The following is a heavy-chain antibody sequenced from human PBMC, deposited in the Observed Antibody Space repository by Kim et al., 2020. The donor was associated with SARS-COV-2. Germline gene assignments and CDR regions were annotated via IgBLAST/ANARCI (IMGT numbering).Heavy chain of an antibody. V-gene: IGHV3-7*01. Sequence: GGSLRLSCAASTFIFTNYWMNWVRQAPGKGLEWVASVSRSGDERYSVDSVKGRFTISRDNGRNSLFLQMDSLRDEDTAVYYCAICNGVSGCRLPIGVFDMWSEGSTVTVPP. CDR3: AICNGVSGCRLPIGVFDM. J-gene: IGHJ3*02. CDR2: VSRSGDER. CDR1: TFIFTNYW. D-gene: IGHD6-19*01.